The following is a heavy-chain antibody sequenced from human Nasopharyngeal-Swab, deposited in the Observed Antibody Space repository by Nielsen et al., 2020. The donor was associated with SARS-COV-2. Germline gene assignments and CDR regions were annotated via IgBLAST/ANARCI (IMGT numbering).Heavy chain of an antibody. CDR2: ISGSGGST. V-gene: IGHV3-23*01. D-gene: IGHD4-17*01. Sequence: GESLKISCVASGFTFSSYAMSWVRQAPGKGLEWVSAISGSGGSTYYADSVKGRFTISRDNSKNTLYLQMNSLRAEDTAVYYCAKDPDGDYGGNWFDPWGQGTLVTVSS. CDR1: GFTFSSYA. CDR3: AKDPDGDYGGNWFDP. J-gene: IGHJ5*02.